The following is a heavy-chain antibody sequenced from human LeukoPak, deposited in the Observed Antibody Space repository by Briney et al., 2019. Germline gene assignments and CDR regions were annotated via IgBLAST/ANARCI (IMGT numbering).Heavy chain of an antibody. CDR3: ARAVYYCSGGSCYSYYFDY. Sequence: GGSLRLSCAASGFTFSSYSMNWVRQAPGKGLEWVSSISSSSSYIYYADSVKGRFTFSRDNAKNSLYLQMNSLRAEDTAVYYCARAVYYCSGGSCYSYYFDYWGQGTLVTVSS. CDR1: GFTFSSYS. V-gene: IGHV3-21*01. J-gene: IGHJ4*02. D-gene: IGHD2-15*01. CDR2: ISSSSSYI.